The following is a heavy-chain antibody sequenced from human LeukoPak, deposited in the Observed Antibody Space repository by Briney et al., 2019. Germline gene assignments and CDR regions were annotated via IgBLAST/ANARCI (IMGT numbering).Heavy chain of an antibody. CDR1: GFTFDTYG. CDR2: IYSGGST. D-gene: IGHD3-22*01. Sequence: GSLRLSCAASGFTFDTYGMHWVRQAPGKGLEWVSVIYSGGSTYYADSVKGRFTISRDNSKNTLYLQMNSLRAEDTAVYYCARAPRGYYYDSSGYGYFGYWGQGTLVTVSS. CDR3: ARAPRGYYYDSSGYGYFGY. J-gene: IGHJ4*02. V-gene: IGHV3-NL1*01.